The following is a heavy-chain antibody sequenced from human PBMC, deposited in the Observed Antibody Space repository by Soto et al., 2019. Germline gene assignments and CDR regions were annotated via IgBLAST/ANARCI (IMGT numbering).Heavy chain of an antibody. Sequence: SSETLSLTCTVSGGSISSSSYYWGWIRQPPGKGLEWIGSIHHSGSTSYNPSLKSRVTMSVDTSKNHFSLKVNSVTAADTALYYCARQGFGQLHGLVDVWGPGTTVTVSS. CDR2: IHHSGST. D-gene: IGHD3-10*01. CDR3: ARQGFGQLHGLVDV. J-gene: IGHJ6*02. V-gene: IGHV4-39*01. CDR1: GGSISSSSYY.